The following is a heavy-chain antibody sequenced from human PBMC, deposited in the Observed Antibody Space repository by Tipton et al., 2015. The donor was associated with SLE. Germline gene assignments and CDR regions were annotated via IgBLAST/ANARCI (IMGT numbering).Heavy chain of an antibody. Sequence: TLSLTCNVSGYSISNAYYWGWIRQPPGKGLEWIGSLYHSGSAFYNPSIKSRVTISLDTSKSQFSLRLTSITAADTAMYYCATTVPTTPSYGAFDIWGQGTMVTVSS. CDR2: LYHSGSA. CDR1: GYSISNAYY. J-gene: IGHJ3*02. V-gene: IGHV4-38-2*02. D-gene: IGHD4-17*01. CDR3: ATTVPTTPSYGAFDI.